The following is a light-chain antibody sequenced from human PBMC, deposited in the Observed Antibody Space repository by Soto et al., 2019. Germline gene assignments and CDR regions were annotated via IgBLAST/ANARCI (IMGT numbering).Light chain of an antibody. CDR1: SSDIGGYNF. J-gene: IGLJ1*01. CDR2: EVI. CDR3: SSYTNSGTLYV. Sequence: QSALTQPASVSGSPGQSITISCTGSSSDIGGYNFVSWYQQHPGKAPNLMIYEVINRPSGVSNRFSGSKSGNTASLTISGLQPEDEADYYCSSYTNSGTLYVFGTGTKLTVL. V-gene: IGLV2-14*03.